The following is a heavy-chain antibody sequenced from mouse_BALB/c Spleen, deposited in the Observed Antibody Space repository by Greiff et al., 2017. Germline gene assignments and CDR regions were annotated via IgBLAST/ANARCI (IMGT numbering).Heavy chain of an antibody. CDR1: GYAFTNYL. Sequence: QVQLQQSGAELVRPGTSVKVSCKASGYAFTNYLIEWVKQRPGQGLEWIGVINPGSGGTNYNEKFKGKATLTADKSSSTAYMQLSSLTSDDSAVYFCARSGTVVATFDYWGQGTTLTVSS. V-gene: IGHV1-54*01. CDR2: INPGSGGT. D-gene: IGHD1-1*01. CDR3: ARSGTVVATFDY. J-gene: IGHJ2*01.